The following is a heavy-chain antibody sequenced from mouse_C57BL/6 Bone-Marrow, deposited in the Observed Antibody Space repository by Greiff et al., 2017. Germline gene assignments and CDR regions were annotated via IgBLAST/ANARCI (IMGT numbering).Heavy chain of an antibody. CDR3: ARGGEYYAMDY. V-gene: IGHV1-19*01. Sequence: DVKLVASGPVLVKPGASVKMSCKASGYTFTDYYMNWVKQSHGKSLEWIGVIYPYNGGTSYNQKFKGKATLTVDQSSSTAYMQLSSLTSEDSAIYFCARGGEYYAMDYWGQGTSVTVSS. J-gene: IGHJ4*01. CDR2: IYPYNGGT. CDR1: GYTFTDYY.